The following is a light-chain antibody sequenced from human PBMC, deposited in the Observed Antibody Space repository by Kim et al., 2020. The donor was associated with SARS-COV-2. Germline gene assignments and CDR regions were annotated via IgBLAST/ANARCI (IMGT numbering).Light chain of an antibody. J-gene: IGKJ1*01. CDR2: KAS. V-gene: IGKV1-5*03. CDR1: QSIDDW. Sequence: DIQMTQSPSTLSASVGDRVTITCRASQSIDDWLAWYQQKPGKAPKVLIYKASTLESGVPSRFSGSGSGTEFTLTISGLQPDDFATYYCQQYSTIWAFGQGTKVEIK. CDR3: QQYSTIWA.